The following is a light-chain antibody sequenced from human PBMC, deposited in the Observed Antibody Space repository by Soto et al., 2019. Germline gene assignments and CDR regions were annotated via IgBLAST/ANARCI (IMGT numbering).Light chain of an antibody. V-gene: IGLV2-14*01. CDR2: EVF. CDR1: SSDIGGHNY. Sequence: QSALTQPASVSGSPGQSITISCTGTSSDIGGHNYVSWYQKHPGKAPKLMIYEVFNRPLRTSDRFSGSKSGNTASLTISGLQAEDEADYYCTSYTTSGTLLVFGGGTKLTVL. CDR3: TSYTTSGTLLV. J-gene: IGLJ3*02.